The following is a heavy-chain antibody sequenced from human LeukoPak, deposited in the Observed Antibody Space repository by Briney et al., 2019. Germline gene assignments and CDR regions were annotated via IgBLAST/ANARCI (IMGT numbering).Heavy chain of an antibody. V-gene: IGHV3-11*04. D-gene: IGHD2-2*02. CDR1: GFTFSDYY. Sequence: GGSLRLSCAASGFTFSDYYMSWIRQAPGKGLEWVSYISSSGSTIYYADSVKGRFTISRDNAKNSLYLQMNSLRAEDTAVYYCARDIPIHPGYCSSTSCYTESPGWFDPWGQGTLVTVSS. J-gene: IGHJ5*02. CDR3: ARDIPIHPGYCSSTSCYTESPGWFDP. CDR2: ISSSGSTI.